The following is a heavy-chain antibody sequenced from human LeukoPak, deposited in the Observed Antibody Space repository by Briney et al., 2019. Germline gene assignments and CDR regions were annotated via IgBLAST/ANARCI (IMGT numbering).Heavy chain of an antibody. Sequence: GASVNVSFTASGCTFSIYAISWVRQAPGQGLEWMGGIIPIFGTANYAQKFQGRVTITADESTSTAYMELSSLRSEDTAVYYYAMGRYIDAFDIWGQGTMVTVSS. D-gene: IGHD3-10*01. CDR3: AMGRYIDAFDI. CDR2: IIPIFGTA. CDR1: GCTFSIYA. V-gene: IGHV1-69*13. J-gene: IGHJ3*02.